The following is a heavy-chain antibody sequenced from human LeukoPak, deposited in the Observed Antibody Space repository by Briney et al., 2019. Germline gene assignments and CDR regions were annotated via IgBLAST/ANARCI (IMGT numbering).Heavy chain of an antibody. Sequence: SETLSLTCAVYGGSFSGYYWSWIRQPPGTGLEWIGEINHSGSTNYNPSLKSRVTISVDTSKNQFSLKLSSVTAADTAVYYCARGRSNYYGMDVWGQGTTVTVSS. D-gene: IGHD1-26*01. CDR1: GGSFSGYY. J-gene: IGHJ6*02. CDR2: INHSGST. CDR3: ARGRSNYYGMDV. V-gene: IGHV4-34*01.